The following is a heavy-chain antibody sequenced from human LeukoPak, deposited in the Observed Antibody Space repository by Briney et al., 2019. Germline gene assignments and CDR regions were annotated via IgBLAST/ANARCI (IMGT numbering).Heavy chain of an antibody. Sequence: ALVRVSCKASGGTFSSYAISWVRQAPGHGLEWMGGIIPIFGTANYAQKFQGRVTITADESTSTAYMELSSLRSEDTAVYYCARDRDYYYYMDVWGKGTTVTVSS. CDR3: ARDRDYYYYMDV. CDR2: IIPIFGTA. V-gene: IGHV1-69*13. J-gene: IGHJ6*03. CDR1: GGTFSSYA.